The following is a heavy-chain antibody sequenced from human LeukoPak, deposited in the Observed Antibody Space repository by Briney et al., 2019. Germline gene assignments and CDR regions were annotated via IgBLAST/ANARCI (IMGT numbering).Heavy chain of an antibody. CDR1: GYTFNYYY. Sequence: ASVTVSCTASGYTFNYYYMHWVRQAPGQRLEWMGWINPSSGATNYAQKFQGRVTMTRATSVSTAYMELTRLRSDDSAVFYCIRGPGHYFDYWGQGTVVTVPS. CDR3: IRGPGHYFDY. D-gene: IGHD3-10*01. J-gene: IGHJ4*02. V-gene: IGHV1-2*02. CDR2: INPSSGAT.